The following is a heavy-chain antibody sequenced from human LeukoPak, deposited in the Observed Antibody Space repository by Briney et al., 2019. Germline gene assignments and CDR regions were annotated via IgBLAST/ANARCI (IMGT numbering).Heavy chain of an antibody. J-gene: IGHJ4*02. V-gene: IGHV1-2*02. Sequence: ASVKVSCKASGYTFTGYYMHWVRQAPGQGLEWMGWINPNSGGTNYAQKFQGRVTMTRDTSISTAYMELSRLRSDDTAVYYCARDTYYDFCSGPGYWGQGTLVTVSS. CDR3: ARDTYYDFCSGPGY. D-gene: IGHD3-3*01. CDR2: INPNSGGT. CDR1: GYTFTGYY.